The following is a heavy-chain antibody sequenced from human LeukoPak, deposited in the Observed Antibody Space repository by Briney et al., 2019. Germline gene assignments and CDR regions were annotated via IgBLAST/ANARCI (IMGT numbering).Heavy chain of an antibody. J-gene: IGHJ4*02. D-gene: IGHD3-3*01. Sequence: SETLSLTCAVYVGSFSGYHWTWIRQPPGKGLEWIGEINHSGSTNYNPSLKSRVTISVDTSKNQFSLKLSSVTAADTAVYYCARAGFLGWLLNFDYWGQGTLVTVSS. CDR3: ARAGFLGWLLNFDY. CDR2: INHSGST. V-gene: IGHV4-34*01. CDR1: VGSFSGYH.